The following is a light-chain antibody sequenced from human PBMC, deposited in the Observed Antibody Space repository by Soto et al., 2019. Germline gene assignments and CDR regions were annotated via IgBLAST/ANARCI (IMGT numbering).Light chain of an antibody. J-gene: IGLJ1*01. CDR2: DVN. V-gene: IGLV2-14*01. CDR1: SSDVGGYNY. CDR3: SSYTSRSPRV. Sequence: QSALTQPASVSGSPGQSITISCTGTSSDVGGYNYVSWYQQNPGKAPKLMIYDVNNRPSGVSYRFSGSKSGNTASLTISGLQDEDEADYYCSSYTSRSPRVFGTGTKLTVL.